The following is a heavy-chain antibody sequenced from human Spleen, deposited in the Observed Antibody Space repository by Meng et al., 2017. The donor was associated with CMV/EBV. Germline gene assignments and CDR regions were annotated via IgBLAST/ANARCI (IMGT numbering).Heavy chain of an antibody. D-gene: IGHD1-1*01. CDR3: ARVYELEDAFDV. J-gene: IGHJ3*01. CDR1: GFTFSSYW. Sequence: LSLTCAASGFTFSSYWMSWVRQAPGKGLEWVSSISSSSSYIYYADSVKGRFTISRDNAKKSLYLQMNSLRAEDTAVYYCARVYELEDAFDVWGQGTMVTVSS. V-gene: IGHV3-21*01. CDR2: ISSSSSYI.